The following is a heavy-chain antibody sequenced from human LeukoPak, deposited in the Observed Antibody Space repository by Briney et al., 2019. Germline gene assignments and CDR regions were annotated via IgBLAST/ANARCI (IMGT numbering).Heavy chain of an antibody. CDR1: GGSISSSSYY. CDR2: IYYSGST. J-gene: IGHJ4*02. Sequence: SETLSLTCTVSGGSISSSSYYWGWIRQPPGKGLEWIGSIYYSGSTYYNPSLKSRVTISVDTSKNQFSLKLSSVTAADTAVYYCARLFASTAMPKNWGQGNLVTASS. D-gene: IGHD5-18*01. V-gene: IGHV4-39*01. CDR3: ARLFASTAMPKN.